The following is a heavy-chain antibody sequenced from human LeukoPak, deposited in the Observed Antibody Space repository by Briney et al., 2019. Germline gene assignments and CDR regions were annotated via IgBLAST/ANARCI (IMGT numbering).Heavy chain of an antibody. V-gene: IGHV1-46*01. Sequence: ASVKVSCKASGYTFTRYYMHWLRQAPGQGLEWMGIISPNGDTSSYAQKFQGRVTMTRDTSTRTVYLDLSSLRSEDTAVYYCARGRDYYAITGYHNWFDAWGQGTLVTVSS. CDR2: ISPNGDTS. D-gene: IGHD3-22*01. J-gene: IGHJ5*02. CDR1: GYTFTRYY. CDR3: ARGRDYYAITGYHNWFDA.